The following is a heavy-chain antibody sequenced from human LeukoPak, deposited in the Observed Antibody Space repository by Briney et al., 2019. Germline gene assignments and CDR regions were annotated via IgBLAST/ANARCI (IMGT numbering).Heavy chain of an antibody. D-gene: IGHD6-13*01. CDR1: GFTFSSYG. CDR2: IRYDGSNK. CDR3: AKVFYPAAGTGRVDFPFDY. Sequence: PGGSLRLSCAASGFTFSSYGMHWVRQAPGKGLEWVAFIRYDGSNKYYADSVKGRFTISRDNSKTTLYLQMNSLRAEDTAVYYCAKVFYPAAGTGRVDFPFDYWGQGTLVTVSS. V-gene: IGHV3-30*02. J-gene: IGHJ4*02.